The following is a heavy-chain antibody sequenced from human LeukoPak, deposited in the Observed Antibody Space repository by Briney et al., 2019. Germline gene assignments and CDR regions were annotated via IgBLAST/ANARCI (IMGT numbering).Heavy chain of an antibody. CDR2: IYYSGST. Sequence: SETLSLTCTVSGGSISSSSYYWGWIRQPPGKGLEWIGSIYYSGSTYYNPSLKSRVTISVDTSKNQFSLKLSSVTAADAAVYYCARGYGDFRVEGRYFHSWGQGTLVTVSS. CDR3: ARGYGDFRVEGRYFHS. D-gene: IGHD4-17*01. CDR1: GGSISSSSYY. J-gene: IGHJ4*02. V-gene: IGHV4-39*01.